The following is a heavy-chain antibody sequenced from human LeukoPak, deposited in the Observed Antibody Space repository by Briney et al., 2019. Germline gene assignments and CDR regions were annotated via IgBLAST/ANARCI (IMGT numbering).Heavy chain of an antibody. D-gene: IGHD5-18*01. CDR3: AKGFDWIQIGVFDY. Sequence: PGGSLRLSCAASGFTFSSYAMSSVRQAPGKGLELVSAISGSGGSTYYADCVKGRFTISSDNSKNPRYVEMNSLRAEDTAVFYCAKGFDWIQIGVFDYWGQGTLVTVFS. CDR2: ISGSGGST. V-gene: IGHV3-23*01. CDR1: GFTFSSYA. J-gene: IGHJ4*02.